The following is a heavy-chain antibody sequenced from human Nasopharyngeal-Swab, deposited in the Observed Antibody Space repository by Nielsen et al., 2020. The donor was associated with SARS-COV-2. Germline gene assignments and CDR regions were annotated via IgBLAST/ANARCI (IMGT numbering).Heavy chain of an antibody. CDR3: VNDHSMTTGWFDP. CDR1: GFTFSSYA. V-gene: IGHV3-64D*08. CDR2: ISSNGGST. D-gene: IGHD4-11*01. Sequence: GESLKISCSASGFTFSSYAMHWVRQAPGKGLEYVSAISSNGGSTYYADSVKGRFTISRDNSKNTLYLQMSSLRAEDTAVYYCVNDHSMTTGWFDPWGQGTLVTVPS. J-gene: IGHJ5*02.